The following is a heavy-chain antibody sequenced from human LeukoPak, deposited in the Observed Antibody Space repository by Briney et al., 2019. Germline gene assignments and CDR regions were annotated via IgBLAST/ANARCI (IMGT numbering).Heavy chain of an antibody. CDR1: GYTFTNFG. J-gene: IGHJ3*02. CDR2: ISVYNGNS. Sequence: ASVKVSCKASGYTFTNFGISWVRQAPGQGLEWMGGISVYNGNSNYAQNLQGRVTMTTDTSTSTAYMELRSLRSDDTAVYYCARAGGWAREDYKADAFHIWGQGTMVTVST. CDR3: ARAGGWAREDYKADAFHI. D-gene: IGHD6-19*01. V-gene: IGHV1-18*01.